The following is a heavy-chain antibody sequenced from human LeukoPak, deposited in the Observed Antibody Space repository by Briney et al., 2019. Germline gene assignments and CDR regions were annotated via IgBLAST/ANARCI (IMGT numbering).Heavy chain of an antibody. CDR3: ARHGIRLWLRVLWFAP. CDR1: GGSISSSSYY. Sequence: SETLSLTCTVSGGSISSSSYYWGWIRQPPGKGLEWIGEINHSGSTNYNPSLKSRVTISVDTSKNQFSLKLSSVTAADTAVYYCARHGIRLWLRVLWFAPWGKGTLVTVSS. V-gene: IGHV4-39*01. D-gene: IGHD5-18*01. J-gene: IGHJ5*02. CDR2: INHSGST.